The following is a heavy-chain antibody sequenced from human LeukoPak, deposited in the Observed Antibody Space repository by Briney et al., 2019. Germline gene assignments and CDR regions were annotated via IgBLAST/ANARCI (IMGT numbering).Heavy chain of an antibody. CDR2: IKEDGSKK. Sequence: GGSLRLSCAASGSSFSSYWMNWVRRAPGKGLEWLANIKEDGSKKYYVDSVKGRFTISRDNAKNSLYLQMDSLRAEDTAVYYCARDPGRQYSSVADVWGQGTTVTVS. CDR1: GSSFSSYW. D-gene: IGHD6-19*01. V-gene: IGHV3-7*03. J-gene: IGHJ6*02. CDR3: ARDPGRQYSSVADV.